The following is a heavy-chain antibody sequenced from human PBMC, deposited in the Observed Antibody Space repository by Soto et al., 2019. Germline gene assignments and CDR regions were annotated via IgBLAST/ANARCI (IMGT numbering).Heavy chain of an antibody. J-gene: IGHJ4*02. Sequence: SETLSLTCAVYGGSFSGYYWSWIRQPPGKGLEWIGEINHSGSTYYNPSLKSRVTISVDTSKNQFSLKLSSVTAADTAVYYCARLRRITIFGVVIDIDDYWGQGTLVTVSS. CDR3: ARLRRITIFGVVIDIDDY. CDR2: INHSGST. CDR1: GGSFSGYY. V-gene: IGHV4-34*01. D-gene: IGHD3-3*01.